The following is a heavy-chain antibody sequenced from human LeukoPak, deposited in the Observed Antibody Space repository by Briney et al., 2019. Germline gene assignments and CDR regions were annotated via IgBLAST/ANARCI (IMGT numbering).Heavy chain of an antibody. Sequence: GASVKVSCKASGYTFTSYGISWVRQAPGQGLEWMGWISAYNGNTNYAQKLQGGVTMTTDTSTSTAYMELRSLRSDDTAVYYCARDSRGGDYFYYYYYGMDVWGQGTTVTVSS. D-gene: IGHD4-17*01. CDR3: ARDSRGGDYFYYYYYGMDV. V-gene: IGHV1-18*01. CDR2: ISAYNGNT. CDR1: GYTFTSYG. J-gene: IGHJ6*02.